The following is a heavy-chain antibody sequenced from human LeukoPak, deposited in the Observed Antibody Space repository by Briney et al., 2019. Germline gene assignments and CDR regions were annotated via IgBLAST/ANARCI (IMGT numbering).Heavy chain of an antibody. CDR3: TTAYDYGDPYYFDY. Sequence: GRSLRLSCAASGFTFSNAWMSWVRQAPGKVLELVSRIKSKTDGGTTDYAAPVKGRFTISRDDSKNTLYLQMNSLKTEDTAVYYCTTAYDYGDPYYFDYWGQGTLVTVSS. CDR1: GFTFSNAW. CDR2: IKSKTDGGTT. J-gene: IGHJ4*02. D-gene: IGHD4-17*01. V-gene: IGHV3-15*01.